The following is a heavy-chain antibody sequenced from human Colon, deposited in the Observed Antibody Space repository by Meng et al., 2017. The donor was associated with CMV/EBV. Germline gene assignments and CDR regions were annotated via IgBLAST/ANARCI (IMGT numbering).Heavy chain of an antibody. J-gene: IGHJ5*02. Sequence: VQLRGSGPGLVKPSETLSLTCTVCGGYFNDFDWNWIRQPVVKGLEWIGRIFPTGSAYYNSSLNSRVTMSVDTSKNQFSLKLTSVTAADTAVYYCARDSDGSGTFSYWFDPWGQGTLVTVSS. V-gene: IGHV4-4*07. CDR3: ARDSDGSGTFSYWFDP. D-gene: IGHD3-10*01. CDR2: IFPTGSA. CDR1: GGYFNDFD.